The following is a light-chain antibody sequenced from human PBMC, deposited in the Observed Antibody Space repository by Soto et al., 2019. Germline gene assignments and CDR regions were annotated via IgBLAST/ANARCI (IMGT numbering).Light chain of an antibody. CDR2: DTS. Sequence: EIVLTQSPATLSLSPGERATLSCRASQSVRSYLAWYQQKLGQAPRLLIYDTSNRAAGIPARFSGSGSGTDFTLTITSLEPEDFAVYYCQHGSNGPPGLTFGGGTKVEIK. J-gene: IGKJ4*01. CDR3: QHGSNGPPGLT. CDR1: QSVRSY. V-gene: IGKV3-11*01.